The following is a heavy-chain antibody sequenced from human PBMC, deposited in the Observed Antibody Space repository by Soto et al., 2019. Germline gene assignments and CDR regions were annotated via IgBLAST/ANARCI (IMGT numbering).Heavy chain of an antibody. CDR2: IYYSGST. CDR1: GGSISSGDYY. J-gene: IGHJ5*02. D-gene: IGHD4-17*01. V-gene: IGHV4-30-4*01. CDR3: ARARMTTSSNWFDP. Sequence: PSETLSLTCTVSGGSISSGDYYWSWIRQPPGKGLEWIGYIYYSGSTYYNPSLKSRVTISVDTSKNQFSLKLSSVTAADTAVYYCARARMTTSSNWFDPWGQGTLVTVSS.